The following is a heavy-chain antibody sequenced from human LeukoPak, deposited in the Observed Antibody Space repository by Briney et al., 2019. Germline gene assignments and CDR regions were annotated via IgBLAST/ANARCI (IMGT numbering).Heavy chain of an antibody. CDR1: GFTFSSYS. D-gene: IGHD1-26*01. Sequence: GGSLRLSCEDSGFTFSSYSMNWVRQAPGKGLEWVAVIWYGGSNKYYADSVKGRFTISRDNSKNTLYLQMNSLRAEDTAVYYCAKDREWGATYLFDYWGQGTLVTVSS. CDR2: IWYGGSNK. J-gene: IGHJ4*02. V-gene: IGHV3-30*02. CDR3: AKDREWGATYLFDY.